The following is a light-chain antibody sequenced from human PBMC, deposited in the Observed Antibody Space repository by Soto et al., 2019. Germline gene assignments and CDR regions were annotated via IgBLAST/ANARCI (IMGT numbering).Light chain of an antibody. CDR2: EVS. V-gene: IGLV2-14*01. CDR3: SSYTSSSTLWV. Sequence: QSALTQPASVSGSPGQSITISCTGTSSDVGGYNYVSWYQQHPGKAPKLMIYEVSNRPSGVSNRFSGSKSGNTASLTISGLQAGDEADYYGSSYTSSSTLWVFGGGTKLTVL. CDR1: SSDVGGYNY. J-gene: IGLJ3*02.